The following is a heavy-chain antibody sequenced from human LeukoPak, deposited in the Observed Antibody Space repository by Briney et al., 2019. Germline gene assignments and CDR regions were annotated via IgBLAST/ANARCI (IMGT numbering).Heavy chain of an antibody. CDR2: TSSTGAYI. CDR3: ARGLAAAGTRGPY. J-gene: IGHJ4*02. V-gene: IGHV3-21*01. D-gene: IGHD6-13*01. CDR1: GFIFSSDS. Sequence: GGSLRLSCAPSGFIFSSDSMIWVRQTPGKGLEWVSSTSSTGAYIYYADSLKGRFTISRDNAKNSLYLQMNSLRADDTAVYYCARGLAAAGTRGPYWGQGTLVTVSS.